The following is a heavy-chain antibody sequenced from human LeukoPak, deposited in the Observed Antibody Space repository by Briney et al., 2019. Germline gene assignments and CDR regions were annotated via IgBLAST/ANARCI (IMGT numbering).Heavy chain of an antibody. J-gene: IGHJ4*02. D-gene: IGHD1-26*01. CDR3: ARDSGSHYYFDY. Sequence: PSQTLSLTCTVSGGSISSGGYYWSWIRQPPGKGLEWIGYIYHSGSTYYNPSLKSRVTISVDRSKNQFSLKLSSVTAADTAVYYCARDSGSHYYFDYWGQGTLVTVSS. V-gene: IGHV4-30-2*02. CDR2: IYHSGST. CDR1: GGSISSGGYY.